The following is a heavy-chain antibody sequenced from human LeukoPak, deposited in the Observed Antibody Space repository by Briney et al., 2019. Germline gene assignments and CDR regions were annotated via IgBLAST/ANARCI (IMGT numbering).Heavy chain of an antibody. J-gene: IGHJ6*03. CDR1: GYTFTSYG. V-gene: IGHV1-69*06. D-gene: IGHD3-10*01. Sequence: SVKVSCKASGYTFTSYGISWVRQAPGQGLEWMGGIIPIFGTANYAQKFQGRVTITADKSTSTAYMELSSLRSEDAAVYYCAVDYGSGSYNDYYYYYMDVWGKGTTVTVSS. CDR3: AVDYGSGSYNDYYYYYMDV. CDR2: IIPIFGTA.